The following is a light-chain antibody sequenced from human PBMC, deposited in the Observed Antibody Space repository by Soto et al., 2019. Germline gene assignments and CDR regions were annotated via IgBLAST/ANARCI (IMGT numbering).Light chain of an antibody. CDR3: CSYADSSTWV. CDR1: SSDVVSYYF. J-gene: IGLJ3*02. Sequence: QSALTQPASVSGSPGQSITISCTGTSSDVVSYYFVSWFQQHPGKAPKRRIYEGYKRPSGVSNRFSGSKSGNPASLTISGLQAEDEAHYYCCSYADSSTWVLGGGTKVTVL. V-gene: IGLV2-23*01. CDR2: EGY.